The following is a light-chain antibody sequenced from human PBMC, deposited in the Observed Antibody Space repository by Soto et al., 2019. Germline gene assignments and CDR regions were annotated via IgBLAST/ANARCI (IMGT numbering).Light chain of an antibody. J-gene: IGLJ3*02. CDR2: EVN. Sequence: QSALTQPASVSGSPGQSITISCTGTSSDVGGHNRVSWSQQHPGRAPKLIIYEVNKRPSGVSTRFSGSKSGNTASLTISGLQPDDEADYYCSSFTGSSTWVFGGGTKVTVL. CDR1: SSDVGGHNR. V-gene: IGLV2-14*01. CDR3: SSFTGSSTWV.